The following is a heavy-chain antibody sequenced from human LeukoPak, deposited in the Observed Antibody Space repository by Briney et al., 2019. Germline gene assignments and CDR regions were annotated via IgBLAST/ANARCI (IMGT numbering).Heavy chain of an antibody. CDR1: GFTFSRFA. CDR2: ISGSGSSA. Sequence: GGSLRHSCEISGFTFSRFAMNWVRQAPGQGLEWISIISGSGSSAYYADSVKGRFIVSRDNFKNTVNLEMSSLRVEDTAVYYCVPEGFDIWGQGKMVTVSS. J-gene: IGHJ3*02. CDR3: VPEGFDI. V-gene: IGHV3-23*01.